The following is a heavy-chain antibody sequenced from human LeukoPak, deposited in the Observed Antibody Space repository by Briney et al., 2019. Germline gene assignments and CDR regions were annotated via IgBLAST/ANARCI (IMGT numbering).Heavy chain of an antibody. CDR3: ARLTWEPRFFFDN. CDR2: TYYNSKWCN. J-gene: IGHJ4*02. Sequence: SQTLSLTCAISGDSVSTNRAAWNWLRQSPSRGLEWLGRTYYNSKWCNDYAVSAKSRITINPDTSKNQFSLQLNSVTPEDTAMYYCARLTWEPRFFFDNWGQGTLVTVSS. V-gene: IGHV6-1*01. D-gene: IGHD1-26*01. CDR1: GDSVSTNRAA.